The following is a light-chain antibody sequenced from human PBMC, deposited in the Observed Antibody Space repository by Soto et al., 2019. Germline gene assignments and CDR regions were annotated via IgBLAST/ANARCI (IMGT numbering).Light chain of an antibody. Sequence: EIVMTQSRATLSVSPGERATLSCRASQSIRSKLAWYQQKPGQAPRLLIYGASTRATGIPARFSGSGSGTEFTLTISSLQSEDFAVYYCQQYNDWRTFGQGTKLEI. CDR1: QSIRSK. CDR2: GAS. V-gene: IGKV3-15*01. CDR3: QQYNDWRT. J-gene: IGKJ2*01.